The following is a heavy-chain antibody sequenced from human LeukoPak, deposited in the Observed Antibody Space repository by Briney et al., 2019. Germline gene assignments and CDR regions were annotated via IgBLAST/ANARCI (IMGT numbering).Heavy chain of an antibody. CDR3: ASCRYSYGYPSLFFDY. J-gene: IGHJ4*02. D-gene: IGHD5-18*01. CDR2: INPNSGGT. CDR1: GYTFTGYY. Sequence: ASVKVSCKASGYTFTGYYMHWVRQAPGQGLEWMGWINPNSGGTNYAQKFQGRVTMTRDTSISTAYMELSRLRSDDTAVYYCASCRYSYGYPSLFFDYWGQGTLVTVSS. V-gene: IGHV1-2*02.